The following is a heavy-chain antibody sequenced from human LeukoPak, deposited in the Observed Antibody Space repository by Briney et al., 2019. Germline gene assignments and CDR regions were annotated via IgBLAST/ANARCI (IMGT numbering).Heavy chain of an antibody. CDR1: GFTFSSYW. V-gene: IGHV3-7*01. CDR3: ARDGTAAGPYFDL. CDR2: IKQDGGEK. Sequence: PGGSLRLSCAVSGFTFSSYWMNWVRQAPGKGLEWVASIKQDGGEKSYVDSVKGRFTISRDNAKNSLHLQMSSLRAEDTAVYYCARDGTAAGPYFDLWGHGTLVTVSS. J-gene: IGHJ4*01. D-gene: IGHD6-13*01.